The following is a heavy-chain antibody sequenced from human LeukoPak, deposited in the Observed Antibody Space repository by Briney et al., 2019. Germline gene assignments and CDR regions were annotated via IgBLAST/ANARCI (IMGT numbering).Heavy chain of an antibody. D-gene: IGHD3-9*01. V-gene: IGHV3-30*18. Sequence: GGSLRLSCAASGFTFSSYGMHWVRQAPGKGLEWVAVISYDGSNKYYADSVKGRFTISRDNSKNTLYLQMNSLRAEDTAVYYCAKDGDLRYFDWLPPDGWGQGTLVTVSS. J-gene: IGHJ4*02. CDR2: ISYDGSNK. CDR3: AKDGDLRYFDWLPPDG. CDR1: GFTFSSYG.